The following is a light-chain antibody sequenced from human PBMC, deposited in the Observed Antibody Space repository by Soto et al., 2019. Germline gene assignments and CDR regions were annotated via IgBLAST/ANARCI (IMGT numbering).Light chain of an antibody. Sequence: QSVLTQPASVSGSPGQSITISCTGTSSDVGRYNLVSWYQHHPGQAPKLMIYEDSQRPLGVSNRFSGSKSGNTASLTISGLQAEDDADYYCCSYAGSSLFVLFGGGTKLTVL. CDR1: SSDVGRYNL. J-gene: IGLJ2*01. CDR3: CSYAGSSLFVL. CDR2: EDS. V-gene: IGLV2-23*02.